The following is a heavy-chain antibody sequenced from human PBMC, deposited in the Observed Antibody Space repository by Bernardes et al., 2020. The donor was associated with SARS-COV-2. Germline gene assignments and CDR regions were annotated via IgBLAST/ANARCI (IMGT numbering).Heavy chain of an antibody. CDR3: AIMMVGPTNYYYFYGMDV. CDR2: MNPNSGNT. J-gene: IGHJ6*01. V-gene: IGHV1-8*01. D-gene: IGHD1-26*01. Sequence: QGLEWMGWMNPNSGNTGYAQKFQGRLTMTRDTSISTAYMELTSLTSDDTAIYFCAIMMVGPTNYYYFYGMDVWGQGTTVTVSS.